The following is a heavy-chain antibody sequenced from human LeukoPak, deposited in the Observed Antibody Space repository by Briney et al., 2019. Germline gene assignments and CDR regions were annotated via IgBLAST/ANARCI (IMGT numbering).Heavy chain of an antibody. J-gene: IGHJ6*02. Sequence: SETLSLTCAVYGGSFSGYYWSWIRQPPGKGLEWIGEINHSGSTNYNPSLKSRVTISVDTSKNQFSLKLSSVTAADTAVYYCARDQPASNWNYYYYYGMDVWGQGTTVTVSS. CDR2: INHSGST. D-gene: IGHD1-20*01. CDR3: ARDQPASNWNYYYYYGMDV. CDR1: GGSFSGYY. V-gene: IGHV4-34*01.